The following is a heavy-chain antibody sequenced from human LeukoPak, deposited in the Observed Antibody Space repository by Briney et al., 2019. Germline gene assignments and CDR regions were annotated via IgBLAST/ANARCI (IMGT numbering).Heavy chain of an antibody. D-gene: IGHD3-10*01. CDR1: RFTFTSSA. CDR3: AALINGSGSFVWFDP. CDR2: IVVGSGNT. J-gene: IGHJ5*02. Sequence: ASVKVSCKASRFTFTSSAVQWVRQARGQRLEWIGWIVVGSGNTNYAQKFQERVTITRDMSTSTAYMELSSLRSEDTAVYYCAALINGSGSFVWFDPWGQGTLVTVSS. V-gene: IGHV1-58*01.